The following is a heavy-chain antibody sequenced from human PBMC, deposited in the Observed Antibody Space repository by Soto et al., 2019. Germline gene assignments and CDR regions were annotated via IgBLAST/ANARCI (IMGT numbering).Heavy chain of an antibody. V-gene: IGHV4-4*02. Sequence: PSETLSLTCAVSGGSISSSNWWSWVRQPPGKGLEWIGEIYHSGSTNYNPSLKSRVTISVDKSKNQFSLKLSSVTAADTAVYYCARHSASYFDYYGMDVWGQGTTVTVS. CDR1: GGSISSSNW. CDR3: ARHSASYFDYYGMDV. D-gene: IGHD3-10*01. J-gene: IGHJ6*02. CDR2: IYHSGST.